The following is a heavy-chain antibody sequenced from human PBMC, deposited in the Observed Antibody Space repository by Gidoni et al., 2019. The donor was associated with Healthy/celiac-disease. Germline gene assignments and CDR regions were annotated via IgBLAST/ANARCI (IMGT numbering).Heavy chain of an antibody. D-gene: IGHD3-22*01. J-gene: IGHJ5*02. CDR2: IYYSGST. CDR3: ASSAYYDSGDYYGGWFDP. Sequence: QVQLQASGPGLVKPSETLSLTCTVSSGSISSYYWSWIRQPPGKGLEWIGHIYYSGSTNYNPSLKSRVTISVDTSKNQFSLKLTSVTAADTAVYYCASSAYYDSGDYYGGWFDPWGQGTLVTVSS. CDR1: SGSISSYY. V-gene: IGHV4-59*01.